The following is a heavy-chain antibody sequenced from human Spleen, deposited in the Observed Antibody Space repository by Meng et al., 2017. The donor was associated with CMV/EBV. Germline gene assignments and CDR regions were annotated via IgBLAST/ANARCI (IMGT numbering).Heavy chain of an antibody. CDR3: ARGAEYCTTTNCYKTFDP. J-gene: IGHJ5*02. CDR1: FTGSY. CDR2: IKPNNGDT. V-gene: IGHV1-2*02. Sequence: FTGSYRHWVRQAPGQGLEWMGWIKPNNGDTKYAQRFQGRVTMTRDTSISTAYMDLSGLTSDDTAVYYCARGAEYCTTTNCYKTFDPWGQGTLVTVSS. D-gene: IGHD2-2*02.